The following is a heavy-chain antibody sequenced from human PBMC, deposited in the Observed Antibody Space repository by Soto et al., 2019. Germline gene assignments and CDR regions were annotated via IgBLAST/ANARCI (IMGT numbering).Heavy chain of an antibody. CDR1: GFTFETTA. CDR2: ISGTGLSK. J-gene: IGHJ4*02. D-gene: IGHD3-10*01. CDR3: ARDAERLTMGST. Sequence: GGSLRLSCEASGFTFETTALSWVRQAPGKGLEWVATISGTGLSKYYADSMKSRFIISRDNSRNTLYLQMNSLRAEDTAVYYCARDAERLTMGSTWGQGTLVTVSS. V-gene: IGHV3-23*01.